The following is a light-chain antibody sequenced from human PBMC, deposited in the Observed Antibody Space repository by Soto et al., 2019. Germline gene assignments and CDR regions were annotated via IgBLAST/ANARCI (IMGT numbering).Light chain of an antibody. CDR3: QQRSNYIT. Sequence: EIVMTQSPATLSVSPGERATLSCRASQNISSNLAWYQQKPGQAPRLLIYGASTRATGIPARFSGSGSGTEFTLTISSLEPEDFAIYYCQQRSNYITFGQGTRLEI. CDR1: QNISSN. CDR2: GAS. V-gene: IGKV3-15*01. J-gene: IGKJ5*01.